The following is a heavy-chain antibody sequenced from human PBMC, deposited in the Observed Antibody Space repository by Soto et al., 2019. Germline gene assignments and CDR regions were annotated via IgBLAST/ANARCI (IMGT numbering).Heavy chain of an antibody. V-gene: IGHV3-30*18. D-gene: IGHD3-3*01. CDR3: AKESTYYDFWSGYPYGMDV. CDR1: GFTFSSYV. Sequence: GGSLRLSCAASGFTFSSYVMHWVRQAPGKGLEWVAVISYDGSNKYYADSVKGRFTISRDNSKNTLYLQMNSLRAEDTAVYYCAKESTYYDFWSGYPYGMDVWGQGTTVTVSS. CDR2: ISYDGSNK. J-gene: IGHJ6*02.